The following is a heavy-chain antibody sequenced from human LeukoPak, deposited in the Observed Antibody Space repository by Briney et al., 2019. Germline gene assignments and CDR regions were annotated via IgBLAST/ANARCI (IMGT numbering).Heavy chain of an antibody. D-gene: IGHD5-18*01. V-gene: IGHV3-30-3*01. CDR2: ISYDGNNQ. J-gene: IGHJ4*02. Sequence: GGSLRLSCAASGFAFSSYAMHWVRQAPGKGLEWVAVISYDGNNQGYADSVKGRFTISRDNSKNTLYLQVNSLRAEDTAVHYCAREYTLSHLSGFDYWGQGTLVTVSS. CDR3: AREYTLSHLSGFDY. CDR1: GFAFSSYA.